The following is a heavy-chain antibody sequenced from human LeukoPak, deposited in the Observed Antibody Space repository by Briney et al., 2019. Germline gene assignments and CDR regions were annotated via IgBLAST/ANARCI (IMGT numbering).Heavy chain of an antibody. CDR3: ARGLMVYAMPFDY. D-gene: IGHD2-8*01. CDR1: GFTISDYW. CDR2: ISSSSSYI. Sequence: PGGSLRLSCAASGFTISDYWMSWVRQAPGKGLEWVSSISSSSSYIYYADSVKGRFTISRDNAKNSLYLQMNSLRAEDTAVYYCARGLMVYAMPFDYWGQGTLVTVSS. V-gene: IGHV3-21*01. J-gene: IGHJ4*02.